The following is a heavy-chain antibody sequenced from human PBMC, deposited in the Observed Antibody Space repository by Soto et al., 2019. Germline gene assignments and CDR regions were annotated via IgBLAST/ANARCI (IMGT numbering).Heavy chain of an antibody. J-gene: IGHJ6*02. Sequence: LRLSCAASGFTFSSYSMNWVRQAPGKGLEWVSYISSSSSTIYYADSVKGRFTISRDNAKNSLYLQMNSLRDEDTAVYYCARDSSDPIVGATNYYYGMDVWGQGPTVTVSS. CDR1: GFTFSSYS. CDR2: ISSSSSTI. V-gene: IGHV3-48*02. D-gene: IGHD1-26*01. CDR3: ARDSSDPIVGATNYYYGMDV.